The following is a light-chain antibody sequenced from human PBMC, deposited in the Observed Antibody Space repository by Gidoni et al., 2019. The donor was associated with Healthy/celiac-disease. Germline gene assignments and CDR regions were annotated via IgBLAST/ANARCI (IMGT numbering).Light chain of an antibody. V-gene: IGKV1-8*01. J-gene: IGKJ1*01. CDR2: AAS. Sequence: AIRITQSPSSLSASTGDRVTITCRASQGISSYLAWYQQKPGKAPKLLIYAASTLQSGVPSRFSGSGSGTDFTLTISCLQSEDFATYYCQQYYSYLGTFGQXTKVEIK. CDR3: QQYYSYLGT. CDR1: QGISSY.